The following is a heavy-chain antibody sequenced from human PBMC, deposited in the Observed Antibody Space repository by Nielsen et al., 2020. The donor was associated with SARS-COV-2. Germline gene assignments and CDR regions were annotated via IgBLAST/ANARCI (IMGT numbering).Heavy chain of an antibody. J-gene: IGHJ6*03. CDR1: GFTFSTYA. CDR3: AKDQDDGYYYYYMDV. D-gene: IGHD3-3*01. Sequence: GASLKISCAASGFTFSTYAMNWVRQAPGKGLEWVSAISGSGGSPFYADSVKGRFTISRDNSKNTLYLQMNSLRAEDTAVYYCAKDQDDGYYYYYMDVWGKGTTVTVSS. V-gene: IGHV3-23*01. CDR2: ISGSGGSP.